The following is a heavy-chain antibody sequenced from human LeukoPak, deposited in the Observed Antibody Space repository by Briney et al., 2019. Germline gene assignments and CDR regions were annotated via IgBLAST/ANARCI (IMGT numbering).Heavy chain of an antibody. V-gene: IGHV3-21*01. D-gene: IGHD2-15*01. CDR3: ARDEGFCSGGRCIISGFDS. CDR2: ISSSSSYI. Sequence: PGGSLRLSCAASGFTFSSYSMNWVRQAPGKGLEWVSSISSSSSYIYYADSVKGRFTISRDNAKNSLSLQMNSLRPEDTAVYYCARDEGFCSGGRCIISGFDSWGQGTLVTVSS. CDR1: GFTFSSYS. J-gene: IGHJ4*02.